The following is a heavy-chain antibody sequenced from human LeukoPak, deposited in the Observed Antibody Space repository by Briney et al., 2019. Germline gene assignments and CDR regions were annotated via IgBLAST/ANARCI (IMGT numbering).Heavy chain of an antibody. J-gene: IGHJ5*02. CDR3: VRAVGPVGGYDSP. Sequence: SETLSLTCTVSRGSFSSYYWSWIRQPPGKGLEWIGYIYYSGSTNYNPSLKSRVTISLDTSKNQFSLKLSSVTAADTAVYYCVRAVGPVGGYDSPWGQGTLVTVSS. D-gene: IGHD5-12*01. CDR1: RGSFSSYY. V-gene: IGHV4-59*01. CDR2: IYYSGST.